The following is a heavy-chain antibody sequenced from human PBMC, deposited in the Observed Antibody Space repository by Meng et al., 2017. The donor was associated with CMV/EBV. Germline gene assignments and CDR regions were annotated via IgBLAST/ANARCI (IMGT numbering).Heavy chain of an antibody. CDR1: TFSSYT. D-gene: IGHD6-13*01. Sequence: TFSSYTISWVRQAPGQGLEWMGIINPSGGSTSYAQKFQGRVTMTRDTSTSTVYMELSSLRSEDTAVYYCARAGQEYSSSWYGFDYWGQGTLVTVSS. J-gene: IGHJ4*02. CDR3: ARAGQEYSSSWYGFDY. V-gene: IGHV1-46*01. CDR2: INPSGGST.